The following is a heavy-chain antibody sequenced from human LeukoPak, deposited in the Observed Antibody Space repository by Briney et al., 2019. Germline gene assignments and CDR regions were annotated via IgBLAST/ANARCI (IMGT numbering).Heavy chain of an antibody. CDR3: AREDSGYCSSTSCYPDY. CDR1: GFTFSSYW. CDR2: IKQDGSEK. V-gene: IGHV3-7*01. D-gene: IGHD2-2*01. J-gene: IGHJ4*02. Sequence: GGSLRLSCAASGFTFSSYWMTWVRQAPGKGLEWVANIKQDGSEKHYVDSVKGRFTISRDNAKNSLYLQMNSLRAEDTAVYYCAREDSGYCSSTSCYPDYWGQGTLVTVSS.